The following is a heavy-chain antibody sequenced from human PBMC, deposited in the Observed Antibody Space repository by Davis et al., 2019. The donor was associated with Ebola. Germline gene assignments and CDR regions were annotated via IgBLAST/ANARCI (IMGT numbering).Heavy chain of an antibody. CDR1: GYPFTSHG. J-gene: IGHJ4*02. CDR2: ISTYNGNT. V-gene: IGHV1-18*01. CDR3: ARDPKNIYCSGGSCPPADY. Sequence: ASVNVSCKPSGYPFTSHGISWVRQAPGQGLEWMGWISTYNGNTLYAQKFQGRLTVIAETSTNTAYMEFTSLTSDDTALYFCARDPKNIYCSGGSCPPADYWGQGTLVIVSS. D-gene: IGHD2-15*01.